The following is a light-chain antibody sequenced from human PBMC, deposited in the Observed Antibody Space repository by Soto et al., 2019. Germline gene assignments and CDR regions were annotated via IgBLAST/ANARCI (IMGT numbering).Light chain of an antibody. J-gene: IGLJ2*01. V-gene: IGLV1-40*01. Sequence: QSVLTQPPSVSGAPGQRATISCTGSSSNIGAGYDVHWYQHLPQTDPKLRMYGSTDGPSGVPDRFSGAKSVTSASLAITGLQAEDEADYYCQSNAKDLSGSLFGGGTQLTVL. CDR1: SSNIGAGYD. CDR3: QSNAKDLSGSL. CDR2: GST.